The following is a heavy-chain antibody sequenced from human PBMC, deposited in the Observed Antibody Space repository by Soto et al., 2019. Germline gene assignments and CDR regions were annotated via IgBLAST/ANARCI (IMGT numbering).Heavy chain of an antibody. CDR1: GGTFSSYT. Sequence: SVKVSCKASGGTFSSYTISWVRQAPGQGLEWMGRVIPILGIANYAQKFQGRVTITADKSTSTAYMELSSLRSEDTAVYYCARGLHYDSIPFDDYRGQGPLVTVSS. J-gene: IGHJ4*02. CDR3: ARGLHYDSIPFDDY. V-gene: IGHV1-69*02. CDR2: VIPILGIA. D-gene: IGHD3-22*01.